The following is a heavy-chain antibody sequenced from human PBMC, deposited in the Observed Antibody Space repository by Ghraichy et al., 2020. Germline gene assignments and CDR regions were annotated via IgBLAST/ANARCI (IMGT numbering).Heavy chain of an antibody. D-gene: IGHD1-20*01. V-gene: IGHV4-59*01. CDR3: ARDRSITGNYYFDY. Sequence: ESLNISCAVSGDSISSYYWSWIRQPPGKGLEWIGYIYYSGSTNYNPSLKSRVTISVDTSKNQFSLKLSSVTAADTAVYYCARDRSITGNYYFDYWGQGTLVTVSP. J-gene: IGHJ4*02. CDR2: IYYSGST. CDR1: GDSISSYY.